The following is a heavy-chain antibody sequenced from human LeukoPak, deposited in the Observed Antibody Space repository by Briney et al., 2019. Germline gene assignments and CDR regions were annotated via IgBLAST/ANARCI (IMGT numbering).Heavy chain of an antibody. J-gene: IGHJ4*02. D-gene: IGHD6-19*01. CDR2: IKQDGSEE. Sequence: GGSLRLSCAASGLTFSSYWMSWVRQAPGKGLEWVANIKQDGSEEFYVDSVKGRFTISRDNAKNSLYLQMNSLRAEDTAVYYCASRSYNSGWSPFDSWGQGTLVTVSS. CDR1: GLTFSSYW. CDR3: ASRSYNSGWSPFDS. V-gene: IGHV3-7*01.